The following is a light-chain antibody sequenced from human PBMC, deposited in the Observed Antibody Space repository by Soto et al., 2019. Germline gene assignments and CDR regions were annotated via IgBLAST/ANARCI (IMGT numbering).Light chain of an antibody. Sequence: EIVLTQSPVTLSLSPGERATLSCRASQSVSSYLAWYQHKPGQAPRLLIYDASNRAAGIPARFSGSGSGTDFTLTISSLEPEDFAIYYCQQRSNWPPWTFGQGTKVEIK. CDR1: QSVSSY. J-gene: IGKJ1*01. V-gene: IGKV3-11*01. CDR2: DAS. CDR3: QQRSNWPPWT.